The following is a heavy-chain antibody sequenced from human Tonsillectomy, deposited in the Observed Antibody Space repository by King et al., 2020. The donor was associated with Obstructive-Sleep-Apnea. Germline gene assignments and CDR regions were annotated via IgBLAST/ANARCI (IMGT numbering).Heavy chain of an antibody. CDR1: GFTFSTYG. V-gene: IGHV3-30*18. J-gene: IGHJ6*02. CDR3: AKDKGYYHYYYGMDV. CDR2: ISYDGSNK. Sequence: VQLVESGGGVVQPGRSLRLSCAASGFTFSTYGMHWVRQAPGKGLEWVAVISYDGSNKYYADSVKGRFTISRDNSKNTLYLQMNSLRAEDTAVYYCAKDKGYYHYYYGMDVWGQGTTVTVSS.